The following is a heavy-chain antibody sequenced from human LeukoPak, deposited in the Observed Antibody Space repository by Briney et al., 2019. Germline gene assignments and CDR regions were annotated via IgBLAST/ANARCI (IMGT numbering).Heavy chain of an antibody. CDR3: ARSGAYYYDSSGYYHQ. CDR1: GGTFSSYA. V-gene: IGHV1-69*13. D-gene: IGHD3-22*01. Sequence: ASVKVPCKASGGTFSSYAISWVRQAPGQGLEWMGGIIPIFGTANYAQKFQGRVTITADESTSTAYMELSSLRSEDTAVYYCARSGAYYYDSSGYYHQWGQGTLVTVSS. J-gene: IGHJ4*02. CDR2: IIPIFGTA.